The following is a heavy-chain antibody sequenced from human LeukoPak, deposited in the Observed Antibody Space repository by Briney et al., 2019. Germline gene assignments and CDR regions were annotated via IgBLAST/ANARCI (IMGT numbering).Heavy chain of an antibody. J-gene: IGHJ5*02. CDR3: ARIQLWSTTWFDP. Sequence: SETLSLTCAVNGGSFSGYYWGWIRQPPGKGLEWIGEINHSGSTNYNPPLKSRVTISVDTSKNQFSLKLSSVTAADTAVYYCARIQLWSTTWFDPWGQGTLVTVSS. CDR2: INHSGST. D-gene: IGHD5-18*01. V-gene: IGHV4-34*01. CDR1: GGSFSGYY.